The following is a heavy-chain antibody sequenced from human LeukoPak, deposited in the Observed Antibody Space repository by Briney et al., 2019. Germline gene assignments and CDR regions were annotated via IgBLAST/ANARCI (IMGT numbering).Heavy chain of an antibody. D-gene: IGHD3-10*01. V-gene: IGHV1-24*01. CDR3: ATLLPPYYYYGMDV. Sequence: GASVKVSCKVSGYTLTELSMHWVRQAPGKGLEWMGGFDPEDGETIYAQKSQGRVTMTEDTSTDTAYMELSSLRSEDTAVYYCATLLPPYYYYGMDVWGQGTTVTVSS. CDR2: FDPEDGET. J-gene: IGHJ6*02. CDR1: GYTLTELS.